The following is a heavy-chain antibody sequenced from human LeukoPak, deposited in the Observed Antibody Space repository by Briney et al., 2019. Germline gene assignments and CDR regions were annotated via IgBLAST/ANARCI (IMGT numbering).Heavy chain of an antibody. J-gene: IGHJ4*02. CDR2: ISYDGSNK. CDR3: ANSYSSSSNYYFDY. V-gene: IGHV3-30-3*01. CDR1: GFTFSSYA. Sequence: PGGSLRLSCAASGFTFSSYAMHWVRQAPGKGLEWVAVISYDGSNKYYADSVKGRFTISRDNSKNTLYLQMNSLRAEDTAVYYCANSYSSSSNYYFDYWGQGTLVTVSS. D-gene: IGHD6-6*01.